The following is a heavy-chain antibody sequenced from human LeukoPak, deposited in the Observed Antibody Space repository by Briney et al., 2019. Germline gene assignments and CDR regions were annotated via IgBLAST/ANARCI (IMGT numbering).Heavy chain of an antibody. J-gene: IGHJ6*02. V-gene: IGHV4-34*01. CDR3: ARIGVGKYYDFWSGHPPYYYYGMDV. D-gene: IGHD3-3*01. Sequence: PSETLSLTCAVYGGSFSGYYWSWIRQPPGKGLEWIGEINHSGSTNYNPSLKSRVTISVDTSKNQFSLKLSSVTAADTAVYYCARIGVGKYYDFWSGHPPYYYYGMDVWGQGTTVTVSS. CDR1: GGSFSGYY. CDR2: INHSGST.